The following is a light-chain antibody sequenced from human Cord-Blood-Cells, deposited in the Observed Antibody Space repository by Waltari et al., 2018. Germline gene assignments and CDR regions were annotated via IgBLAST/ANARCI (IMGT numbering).Light chain of an antibody. CDR1: QSLLHSNGYNY. CDR2: LGS. J-gene: IGKJ1*01. Sequence: DIVMSQSPLSLPVTPGEPPSISCRSSQSLLHSNGYNYLDWYLQKPGQSPQLLIYLGSNRASGVPDRFSGSGSGTDFTLKISRVEAEDVGVYYCMQARQTPRTFGQGTKVEIK. CDR3: MQARQTPRT. V-gene: IGKV2-28*01.